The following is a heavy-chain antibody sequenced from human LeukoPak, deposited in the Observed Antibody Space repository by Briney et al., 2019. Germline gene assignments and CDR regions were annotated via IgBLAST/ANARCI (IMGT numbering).Heavy chain of an antibody. J-gene: IGHJ4*02. CDR2: IRSKAYGGTT. CDR1: GFTFGDYA. V-gene: IGHV3-49*03. Sequence: PGGSLRLSCTASGFTFGDYAMSWFRQAPGKGLEWVGFIRSKAYGGTTEYAASVKGRFTISRDDSKSIAYLQMNSLKTEDTAVYYCTRANYYGSGSYYNVPHYWGQGTLVTVSS. CDR3: TRANYYGSGSYYNVPHY. D-gene: IGHD3-10*01.